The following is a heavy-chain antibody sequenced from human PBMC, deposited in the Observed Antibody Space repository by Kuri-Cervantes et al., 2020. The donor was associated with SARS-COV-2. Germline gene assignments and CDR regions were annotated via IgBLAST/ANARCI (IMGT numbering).Heavy chain of an antibody. Sequence: GESLKISCAASGFTFSSYGMHWVRQAPGKGLEWVAVIWYDGSNKYYADSVKGRFTICRDNSKNTLYLQMNSLRAEDTAVYYCARDHKSIAMAVAGTAVDYWGQGTLVTVSS. V-gene: IGHV3-33*08. CDR2: IWYDGSNK. CDR3: ARDHKSIAMAVAGTAVDY. J-gene: IGHJ4*02. CDR1: GFTFSSYG. D-gene: IGHD6-19*01.